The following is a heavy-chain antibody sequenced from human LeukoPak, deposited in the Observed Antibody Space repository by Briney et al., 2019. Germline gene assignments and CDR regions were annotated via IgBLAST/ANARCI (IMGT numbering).Heavy chain of an antibody. Sequence: SETLSLTCAVYGGSFSGYYWSWIRQPPGKGLEWIGEINHSGSTNYNPSLKSRVTISVDTSKNQFSLKLSSVTAADTAVYYCAREQRRGIAAAAELDYWGQGTLVTVSS. CDR3: AREQRRGIAAAAELDY. CDR2: INHSGST. CDR1: GGSFSGYY. J-gene: IGHJ4*02. D-gene: IGHD6-13*01. V-gene: IGHV4-34*01.